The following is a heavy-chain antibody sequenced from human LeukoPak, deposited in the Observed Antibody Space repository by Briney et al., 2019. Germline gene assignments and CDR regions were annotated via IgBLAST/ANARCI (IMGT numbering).Heavy chain of an antibody. CDR2: IYSSGST. V-gene: IGHV4-4*07. CDR1: GGSISRYY. D-gene: IGHD6-19*01. Sequence: SETLSLTCTVSGGSISRYYWIWIRQPAGKGLEYIGRIYSSGSTNYNPPLKSRVTMSVDTSKNQFSLKLTSVTGADTAVYYCAGERGEEYSSGWYKTNYFYNWGQGIRVTVSS. CDR3: AGERGEEYSSGWYKTNYFYN. J-gene: IGHJ4*02.